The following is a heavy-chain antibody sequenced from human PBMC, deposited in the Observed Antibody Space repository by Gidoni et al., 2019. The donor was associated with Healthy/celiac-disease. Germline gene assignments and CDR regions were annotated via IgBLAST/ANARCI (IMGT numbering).Heavy chain of an antibody. CDR1: GGSISSGSYY. Sequence: QVQLQESGPGLVKPSQTLSLTCTVSGGSISSGSYYWSWIRQPAGKGLEWIGRIYTSGSTNNNPSLKSRVTISVDTSKNQFSLKLSSVTAADTAVYYCARDQGIQLSTQRDYYYGMDVWGQGTTVTVSS. CDR2: IYTSGST. J-gene: IGHJ6*02. CDR3: ARDQGIQLSTQRDYYYGMDV. V-gene: IGHV4-61*02. D-gene: IGHD5-18*01.